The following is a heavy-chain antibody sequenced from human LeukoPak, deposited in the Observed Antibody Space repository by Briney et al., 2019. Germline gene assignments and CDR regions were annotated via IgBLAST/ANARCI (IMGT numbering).Heavy chain of an antibody. CDR1: GYNFTSYW. Sequence: GESLKISCKGSGYNFTSYWIGWVRQMPGKGLEWMGIIYPGDSDTRYSPSFQGQVTISADKSISTAYLQWSSLKASDTAMYYCARSIVGATRGADGMDVWGQGTTVTVSS. D-gene: IGHD1-26*01. V-gene: IGHV5-51*01. J-gene: IGHJ6*02. CDR3: ARSIVGATRGADGMDV. CDR2: IYPGDSDT.